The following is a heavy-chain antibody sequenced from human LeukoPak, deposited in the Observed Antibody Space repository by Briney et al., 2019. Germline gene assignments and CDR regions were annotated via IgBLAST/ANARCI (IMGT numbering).Heavy chain of an antibody. Sequence: SETLSLTCTVYGGSISSSSYYWGWIRQPPGKGLEWIGSIYYSGSTYYNPSLKSRVTTSVDTSKNQFSLKLSSVTAADTAVYYCASPYDSSGYYYVFDYWGQGTLVTVSS. V-gene: IGHV4-39*01. D-gene: IGHD3-22*01. CDR3: ASPYDSSGYYYVFDY. CDR1: GGSISSSSYY. J-gene: IGHJ4*02. CDR2: IYYSGST.